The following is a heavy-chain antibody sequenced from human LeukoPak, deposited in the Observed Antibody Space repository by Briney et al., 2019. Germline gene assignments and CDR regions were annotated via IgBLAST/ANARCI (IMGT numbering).Heavy chain of an antibody. Sequence: PSETLSLTCTVSGGSISSSSYYWGWIRQPPGKGLEWIGSIYYSGSTYYNPSLKSRVTISVDTSKNQFSLKLSSVTAADTAVYYCARRVFRNCSGGSCYAGDWFDPWGQGTLVTVSS. D-gene: IGHD2-15*01. CDR2: IYYSGST. V-gene: IGHV4-39*01. J-gene: IGHJ5*02. CDR3: ARRVFRNCSGGSCYAGDWFDP. CDR1: GGSISSSSYY.